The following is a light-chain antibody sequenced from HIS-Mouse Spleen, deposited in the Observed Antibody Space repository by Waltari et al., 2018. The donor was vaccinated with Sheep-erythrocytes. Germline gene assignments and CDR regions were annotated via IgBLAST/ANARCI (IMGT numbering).Light chain of an antibody. CDR1: QDISNY. J-gene: IGKJ4*01. Sequence: DIQMTQSPSSLSASVGDRVTITCQASQDISNYLNWYQQTPGKAPKLLIYDASNVETGVPSRFSGSGSGTDFTFTISSLQPEDIATYYCQQYDNLLTFGGGTKVEIK. V-gene: IGKV1-33*01. CDR2: DAS. CDR3: QQYDNLLT.